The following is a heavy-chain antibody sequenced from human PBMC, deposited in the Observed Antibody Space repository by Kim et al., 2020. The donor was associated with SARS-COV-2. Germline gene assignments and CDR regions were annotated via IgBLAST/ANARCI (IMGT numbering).Heavy chain of an antibody. V-gene: IGHV4-31*02. Sequence: NPSLKSRVTISVDTSKNQFSLKLSSVTAADTAVYYCARVCITMIVALFDPWGQGTLVTVSS. D-gene: IGHD3-22*01. CDR3: ARVCITMIVALFDP. J-gene: IGHJ5*02.